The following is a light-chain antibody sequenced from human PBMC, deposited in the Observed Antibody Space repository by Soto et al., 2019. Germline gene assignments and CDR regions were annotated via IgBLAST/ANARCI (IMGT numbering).Light chain of an antibody. CDR1: SSNIGSNS. CDR3: AAWDDSLSGPVV. Sequence: QSVLTQPPSASGTPGQRVTISCSGSSSNIGSNSVYWYQQLPGTAPKLLIYRNNQRPSGVPDRFSGSKSGTSASLAISGLRSEDEADYYCAAWDDSLSGPVVFGGGTKLTVL. V-gene: IGLV1-47*01. J-gene: IGLJ2*01. CDR2: RNN.